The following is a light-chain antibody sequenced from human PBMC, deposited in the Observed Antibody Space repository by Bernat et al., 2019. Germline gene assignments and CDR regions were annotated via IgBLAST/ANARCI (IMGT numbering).Light chain of an antibody. J-gene: IGLJ3*02. V-gene: IGLV3-19*01. CDR3: NSRDSSGNHLSV. CDR2: GKN. Sequence: SSELTQDPAVSVALGQTVRITCQGDSLRSYYASWYQQKPGQAPVLVIYGKNNRPSGIPYRFSGSSSGNTASLTITGAQAEDEADYYCNSRDSSGNHLSVFGGGTKLTVL. CDR1: SLRSYY.